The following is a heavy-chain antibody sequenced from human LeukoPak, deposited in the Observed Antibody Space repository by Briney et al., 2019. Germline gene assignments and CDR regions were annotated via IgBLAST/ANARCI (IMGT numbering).Heavy chain of an antibody. CDR3: ARSDYGFAEYYDSSGYYPYYFDY. Sequence: RTSETLSLTCTVSGGSISSSSYYWGWIRQPPGKGLEWIGSIYYSGSTYYNPSLKSRVTIFVDTSKNQFSLKLSSVTAADTAVYYCARSDYGFAEYYDSSGYYPYYFDYWGQGTLVTVSS. J-gene: IGHJ4*02. CDR2: IYYSGST. V-gene: IGHV4-39*01. CDR1: GGSISSSSYY. D-gene: IGHD3-22*01.